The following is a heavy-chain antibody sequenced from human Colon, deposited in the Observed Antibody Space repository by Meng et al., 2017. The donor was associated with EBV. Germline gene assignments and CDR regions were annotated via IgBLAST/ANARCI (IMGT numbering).Heavy chain of an antibody. V-gene: IGHV4-4*02. CDR3: ARVWQSLTAFFDS. J-gene: IGHJ4*02. CDR2: VYHTGST. D-gene: IGHD2-21*01. Sequence: QGSGPVLVKPSGTLALTCAGSVGSISSSHWWTWVRQPPGKGLEWIGEVYHTGSTKYNPSLKSRLTISVDKSKNQFSLNLTSVTAADTAVYYCARVWQSLTAFFDSWGQGTLVTVSS. CDR1: VGSISSSHW.